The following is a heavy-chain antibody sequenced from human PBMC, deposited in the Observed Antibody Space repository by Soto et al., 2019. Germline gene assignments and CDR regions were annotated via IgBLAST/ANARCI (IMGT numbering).Heavy chain of an antibody. J-gene: IGHJ4*02. CDR2: INAGGRNT. D-gene: IGHD3-10*01. CDR3: AKDYYNDFWPGHYHHLDY. CDR1: RFSFNTFA. V-gene: IGHV3-23*01. Sequence: GGSLRLSCVASRFSFNTFAMSWVRQAPGKGLEWVSSINAGGRNTYYADSVKGRFTVSRDNSKNTLHLQMDTLRAEDTAIYYCAKDYYNDFWPGHYHHLDYWGQGTQVTSPQ.